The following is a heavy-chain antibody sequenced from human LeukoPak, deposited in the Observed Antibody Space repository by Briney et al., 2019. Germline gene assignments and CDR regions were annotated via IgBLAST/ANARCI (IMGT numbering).Heavy chain of an antibody. CDR1: GFTFSSYA. J-gene: IGHJ6*02. D-gene: IGHD3-10*01. Sequence: GSLRLSCAASGFTFSSYAMSWVRQAPGKGLEWVSAISGSGGSTYYADSVKGRFTISRDNAKNSLYLQMNSLRAEDTAVYYCARDRESPYYGMDVWGQGTTVTVSS. V-gene: IGHV3-23*01. CDR2: ISGSGGST. CDR3: ARDRESPYYGMDV.